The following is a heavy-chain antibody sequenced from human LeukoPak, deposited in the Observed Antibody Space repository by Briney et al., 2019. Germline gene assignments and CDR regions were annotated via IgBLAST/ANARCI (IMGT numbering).Heavy chain of an antibody. Sequence: GGSLRLSCAASGFTVSNNYMNWVRQAPGKGLEWVSAIGGRDGSTYYADSVKGRFTISRDNSKNTLYVQMNSLRAEDTAVYYCAKGHYYGSGSLDYWGQGTLVTVSS. CDR1: GFTVSNNY. D-gene: IGHD3-10*01. J-gene: IGHJ4*02. V-gene: IGHV3-23*01. CDR2: IGGRDGST. CDR3: AKGHYYGSGSLDY.